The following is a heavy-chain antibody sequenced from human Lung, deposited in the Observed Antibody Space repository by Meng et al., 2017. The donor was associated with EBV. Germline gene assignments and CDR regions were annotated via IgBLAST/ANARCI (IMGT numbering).Heavy chain of an antibody. Sequence: ELLVEPAPGRLNTSGTLSFPCAVTAGSIGIRNWVSWVRHPPGKGLEWIGEIYPSWSTNYNPSHKSRVTISVDKSKNQFSLQLSSVTAADTAVYSCASFPPPGKQWLVTDYWGQGTLVTVSS. CDR3: ASFPPPGKQWLVTDY. CDR2: IYPSWST. V-gene: IGHV4-4*02. D-gene: IGHD6-19*01. J-gene: IGHJ4*02. CDR1: AGSIGIRNW.